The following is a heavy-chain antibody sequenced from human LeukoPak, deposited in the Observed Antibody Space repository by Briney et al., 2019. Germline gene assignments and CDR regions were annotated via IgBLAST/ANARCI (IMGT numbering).Heavy chain of an antibody. CDR3: ARLRMKMVQRQSDYYYYMDV. CDR1: GGSLSSSSYY. Sequence: SETLSLTCTVSGGSLSSSSYYWGWIRQPPGKGLEWIGSIYYSGSTYYNPSLKSRVTISVDTSKNQFSLKLSSVTAADTAVYYCARLRMKMVQRQSDYYYYMDVWGKGTTVTVSS. V-gene: IGHV4-39*01. J-gene: IGHJ6*03. CDR2: IYYSGST. D-gene: IGHD1-1*01.